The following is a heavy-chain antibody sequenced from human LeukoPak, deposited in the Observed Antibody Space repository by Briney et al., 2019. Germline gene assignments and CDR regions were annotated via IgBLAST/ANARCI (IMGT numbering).Heavy chain of an antibody. J-gene: IGHJ4*02. D-gene: IGHD3-22*01. Sequence: SETLSLTCTVSGGSLSSYYWSWLRQPPGKGLEWIGYIYYSGSTNYNPSLKRRVTRSVDTSKNQFSLKLSSVTAADTAVYYCARYYYDSSGYYYGGEYYFDYWGQGTLVTVSS. CDR1: GGSLSSYY. CDR3: ARYYYDSSGYYYGGEYYFDY. V-gene: IGHV4-59*01. CDR2: IYYSGST.